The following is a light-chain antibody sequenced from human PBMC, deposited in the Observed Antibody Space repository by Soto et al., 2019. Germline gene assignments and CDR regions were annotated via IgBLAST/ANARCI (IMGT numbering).Light chain of an antibody. J-gene: IGKJ5*01. Sequence: EIVMTQSPATLSVSPGERATLSCRASQSVSSNLAWYQQKPGQAPRLLIYGASSRATGIPDRLSGSGSGTDFTLTTSRLEPEDFAVYYCQQYGSSPSITFGQGTRLEIK. CDR1: QSVSSN. CDR2: GAS. V-gene: IGKV3-20*01. CDR3: QQYGSSPSIT.